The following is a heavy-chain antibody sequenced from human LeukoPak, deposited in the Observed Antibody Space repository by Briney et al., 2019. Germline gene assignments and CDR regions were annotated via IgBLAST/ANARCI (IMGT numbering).Heavy chain of an antibody. V-gene: IGHV3-7*01. J-gene: IGHJ4*02. D-gene: IGHD7-27*01. CDR2: IKRDGSEK. CDR1: GFSFSSFW. CDR3: ARECVVGATGDCK. Sequence: GGSLRLSCAASGFSFSSFWMSWVLQAAGKGLEWVATIKRDGSEKYYLDSVKGRFTISRDNAKNSVYLQMNSLRGEDTAVYYCARECVVGATGDCKWGQGTLVTVSS.